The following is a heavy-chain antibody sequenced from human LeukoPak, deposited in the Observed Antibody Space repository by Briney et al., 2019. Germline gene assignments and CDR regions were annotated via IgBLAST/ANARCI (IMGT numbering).Heavy chain of an antibody. Sequence: GSLRLSFAASGFTFSGYWVTWIRQTPGKGLEWVSYISNSGDHINYAESVRGRFTISRDNTKNSLYLQMDSLRAEDTAVYYCARCQYNSSPDFWGQGTLVTVSS. J-gene: IGHJ4*02. CDR3: ARCQYNSSPDF. CDR1: GFTFSGYW. D-gene: IGHD6-13*01. CDR2: ISNSGDHI. V-gene: IGHV3-11*03.